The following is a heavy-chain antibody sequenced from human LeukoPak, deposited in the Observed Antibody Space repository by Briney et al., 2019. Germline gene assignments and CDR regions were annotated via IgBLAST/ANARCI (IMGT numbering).Heavy chain of an antibody. Sequence: GGSLRLSCAASGFTFSIYSMNWVRQSPDKGLEWVSSISGSSSHIYYTDSVKGRFTISRDNAKSSLYLQMNSLRAEDTAVYYCAKASRQGAVASPLDYWGQGTLVTVSS. J-gene: IGHJ4*02. V-gene: IGHV3-21*04. CDR3: AKASRQGAVASPLDY. CDR2: ISGSSSHI. D-gene: IGHD6-19*01. CDR1: GFTFSIYS.